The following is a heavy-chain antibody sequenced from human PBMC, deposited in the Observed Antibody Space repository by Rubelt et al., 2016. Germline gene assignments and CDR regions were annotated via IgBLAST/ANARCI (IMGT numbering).Heavy chain of an antibody. CDR2: FYYSGST. CDR3: ARQSRIPAAMGFDY. Sequence: QPPGKGLEWIGYFYYSGSTNYSPSLKSRVTMSVDTSKNHFYLKLSSVTAADTAVYFCARQSRIPAAMGFDYWGQGTLVTVSS. V-gene: IGHV4-59*08. J-gene: IGHJ4*02. D-gene: IGHD2-2*01.